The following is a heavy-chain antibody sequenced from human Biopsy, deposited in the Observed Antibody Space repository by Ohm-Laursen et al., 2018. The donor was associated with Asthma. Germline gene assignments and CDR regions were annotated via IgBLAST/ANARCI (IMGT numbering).Heavy chain of an antibody. CDR2: IYYSGST. CDR3: ARGISRVTGLFDHFDS. J-gene: IGHJ4*02. V-gene: IGHV4-59*07. Sequence: SHTQSLTCTVSGDSLSRGYWSWTRQPPGKGLEWMGHIYYSGSTNYQPSLKSRVTISVETSTNQFSLKLRSVTAADAAVYYCARGISRVTGLFDHFDSWGQGTLVTVSS. CDR1: GDSLSRGY. D-gene: IGHD2-21*02.